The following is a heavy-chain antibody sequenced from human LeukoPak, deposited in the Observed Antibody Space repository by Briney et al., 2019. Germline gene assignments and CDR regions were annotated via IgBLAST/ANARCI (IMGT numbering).Heavy chain of an antibody. CDR3: AKDPGLDYYDSSGYVL. CDR1: GVTFSSYG. D-gene: IGHD3-22*01. J-gene: IGHJ4*02. V-gene: IGHV3-23*01. Sequence: GGSLRLSCAASGVTFSSYGMHWVRQAPGKGLEWVSAISGSGGSTYYADSVKGRFTISRDNSKNTLYLQMNSLRAEDTAVYYCAKDPGLDYYDSSGYVLWGQGTLVTVSS. CDR2: ISGSGGST.